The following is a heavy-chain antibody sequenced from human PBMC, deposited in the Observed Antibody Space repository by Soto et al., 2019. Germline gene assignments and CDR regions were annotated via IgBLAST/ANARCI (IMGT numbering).Heavy chain of an antibody. CDR3: ASDSYAMSSFALDV. J-gene: IGHJ6*02. Sequence: QVQLQESGSGLVETFQTLSLTCTVSGDSIGSGGFPWTWIRQSTGKGLEWIGYVYRTGATSYNPSLDGRTSISVDTSRNKFSLKLKSVTPADTAVYFCASDSYAMSSFALDVWGRGTAVTVSS. V-gene: IGHV4-30-2*06. D-gene: IGHD2-2*01. CDR1: GDSIGSGGFP. CDR2: VYRTGAT.